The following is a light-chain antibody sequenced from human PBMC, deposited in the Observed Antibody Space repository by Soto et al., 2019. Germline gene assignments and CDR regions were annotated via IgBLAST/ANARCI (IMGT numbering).Light chain of an antibody. Sequence: DIQMTQSPSTLSASVGDRVTITCRASQSISSWLAWYQQKPGKAPKLLIYKASSLESGVPSRLSGSGSGTKFTLTISSLQSDDFATYYCQQYWGTLGQGAKVEIK. CDR3: QQYWGT. CDR2: KAS. J-gene: IGKJ1*01. CDR1: QSISSW. V-gene: IGKV1-5*03.